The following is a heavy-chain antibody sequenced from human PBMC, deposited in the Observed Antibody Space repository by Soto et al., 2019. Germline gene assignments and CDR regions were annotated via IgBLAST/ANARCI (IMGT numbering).Heavy chain of an antibody. CDR1: GGSISVGGYS. D-gene: IGHD3-3*01. CDR3: ARVGETSGYYYFDY. J-gene: IGHJ4*02. CDR2: IYQSGST. V-gene: IGHV4-30-2*01. Sequence: KPSETLSLTCAVSGGSISVGGYSWSWIRQPPGKGLEWIGYIYQSGSTYYNPSLKSRVTISLDRSKNQFSLMLNSVTAADTAVYYCARVGETSGYYYFDYWGQGTLVTVSS.